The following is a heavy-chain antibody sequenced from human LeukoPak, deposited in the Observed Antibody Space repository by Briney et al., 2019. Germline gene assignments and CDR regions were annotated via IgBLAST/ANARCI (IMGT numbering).Heavy chain of an antibody. V-gene: IGHV3-33*01. Sequence: GGSLRLSCAASGFTSSSYGMHWVRQAPGKGLEWVAVIWYDGSNKYYADSVKGRFTISRDNSKNTLYLQMNSLRAEDTAVYYCARDGDYGEFDYWGQGTLVTVSS. D-gene: IGHD4-17*01. J-gene: IGHJ4*02. CDR1: GFTSSSYG. CDR2: IWYDGSNK. CDR3: ARDGDYGEFDY.